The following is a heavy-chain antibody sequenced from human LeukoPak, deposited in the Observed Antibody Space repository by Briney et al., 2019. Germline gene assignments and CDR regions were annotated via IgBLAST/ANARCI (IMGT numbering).Heavy chain of an antibody. V-gene: IGHV3-23*01. CDR2: ISGSGGST. Sequence: GGSLRLSCAASGFTFSSYAMSWVRQAPGKGLEWVSAISGSGGSTYYADSVKGRFTISRDNSKNTLYLQMNSLRAEDTAVYHCAKDGGYSGSYYFDYWGQGTLVTVSS. CDR3: AKDGGYSGSYYFDY. CDR1: GFTFSSYA. J-gene: IGHJ4*02. D-gene: IGHD1-26*01.